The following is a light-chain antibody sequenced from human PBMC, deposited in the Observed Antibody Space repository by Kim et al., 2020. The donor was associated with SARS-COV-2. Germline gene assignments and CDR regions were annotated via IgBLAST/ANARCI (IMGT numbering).Light chain of an antibody. CDR2: GSN. Sequence: QSVLTQPPSASGTPGQRVTISCSGSTSNIGSYSVHWFQQLPGTAPKILINGSNYRRSWVPDRFSGSVSGTSASLAIGGLRSEEEADYYCAAWDESLSGRVLGGGTQLTVL. V-gene: IGLV1-47*01. CDR1: TSNIGSYS. CDR3: AAWDESLSGRV. J-gene: IGLJ3*02.